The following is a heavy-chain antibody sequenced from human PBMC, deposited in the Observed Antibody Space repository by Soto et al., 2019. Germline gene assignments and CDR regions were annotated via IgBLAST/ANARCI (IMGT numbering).Heavy chain of an antibody. CDR1: GFTFSSYW. CDR3: VSRYCSTTSCFLY. CDR2: INGDGSTT. V-gene: IGHV3-74*01. J-gene: IGHJ4*02. D-gene: IGHD2-2*01. Sequence: GGSLRLSCAASGFTFSSYWMHWVRQAPGKGLVWVSRINGDGSTTNYADSVKGRFTISRDNAKNTLYLQMSSLRAEDTAVYYCVSRYCSTTSCFLYWGQGTLVTVSS.